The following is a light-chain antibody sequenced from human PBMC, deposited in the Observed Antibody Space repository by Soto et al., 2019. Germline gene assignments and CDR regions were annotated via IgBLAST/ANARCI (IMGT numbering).Light chain of an antibody. CDR2: WAS. J-gene: IGKJ1*01. CDR1: QSVLYSSNNKNY. V-gene: IGKV4-1*01. Sequence: DIVMTQSPDSLAVSLGERATINCKSSQSVLYSSNNKNYLAWYQQKPGQPPKLLIYWASTRESGVPDRFSGSGSGTDFTLTISSLQSEDFAVYYCHQRQSWPRTFGQGTKV. CDR3: HQRQSWPRT.